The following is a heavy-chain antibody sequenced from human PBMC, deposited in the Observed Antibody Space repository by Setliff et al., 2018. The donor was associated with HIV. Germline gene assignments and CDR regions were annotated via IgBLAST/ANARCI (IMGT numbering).Heavy chain of an antibody. CDR3: ARLCIAAAGTRSIPWYFDL. CDR2: IFYSGSS. D-gene: IGHD6-13*01. CDR1: GASISTYY. J-gene: IGHJ2*01. Sequence: PSETLSLTCTVSGASISTYYWSWIRQPPGKGLEWIGYIFYSGSSNYNPSLKSRVTMSVDTSKNQFSLKLSSVTAADTAVYYCARLCIAAAGTRSIPWYFDLWGRGTLVTVSS. V-gene: IGHV4-59*08.